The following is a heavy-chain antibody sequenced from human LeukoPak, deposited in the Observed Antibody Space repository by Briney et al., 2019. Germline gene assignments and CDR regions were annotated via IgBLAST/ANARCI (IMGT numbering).Heavy chain of an antibody. D-gene: IGHD2-15*01. CDR1: GYLTDLS. Sequence: GASVKVSCKVSGYLTDLSVHWVRQAPGKGLEWMGGFAPDDGEIIYAQKFQGRITMTEDTSTDTAYMELSSLRSDDTAVYYCATTSYCSHISCFSYARLDPWGQGTLVTVSS. CDR3: ATTSYCSHISCFSYARLDP. J-gene: IGHJ5*02. CDR2: FAPDDGEI. V-gene: IGHV1-24*01.